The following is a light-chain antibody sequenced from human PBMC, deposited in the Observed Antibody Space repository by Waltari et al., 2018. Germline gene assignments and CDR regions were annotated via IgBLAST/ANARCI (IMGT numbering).Light chain of an antibody. J-gene: IGKJ2*03. V-gene: IGKV1-NL1*01. CDR2: RAS. CDR3: QQHYNTPHS. Sequence: DIHMTQSPSSLSASVGDRVTITCRASQGISNWLAWYQQKPGKAPELLIYRASNLETGVPPRFSGSGSWTDFTLTINGLQPEDFAVYYCQQHYNTPHSFGQGTKVEIK. CDR1: QGISNW.